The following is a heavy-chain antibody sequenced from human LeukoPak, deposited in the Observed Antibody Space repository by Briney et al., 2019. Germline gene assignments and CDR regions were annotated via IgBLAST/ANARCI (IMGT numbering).Heavy chain of an antibody. CDR2: ISSSSSYI. CDR3: ARDLGSGYDAFDI. Sequence: GGSLRLSCAASGFTFSSYSMNWVRQAPGKGLEWVSSISSSSSYIYYADSVKGRFTISRDNAKNSLYLQMNSLRAEDTAVYYCARDLGSGYDAFDIWGQGTMVTVSS. V-gene: IGHV3-21*01. D-gene: IGHD3-10*01. J-gene: IGHJ3*02. CDR1: GFTFSSYS.